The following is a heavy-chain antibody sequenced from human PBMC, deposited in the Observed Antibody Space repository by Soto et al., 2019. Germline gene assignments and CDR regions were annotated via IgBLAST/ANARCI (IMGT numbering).Heavy chain of an antibody. Sequence: ASVKVSCKASGGTFSSYAISWVRQAPGQGLEWMGGIIPIFGTANYAQKFQVRVTITADKSTSTAYMELSSLRSEDTAVYYCARDGTTVTTFPYGMDVWGQGTTVTV. V-gene: IGHV1-69*06. CDR3: ARDGTTVTTFPYGMDV. CDR2: IIPIFGTA. CDR1: GGTFSSYA. D-gene: IGHD4-4*01. J-gene: IGHJ6*02.